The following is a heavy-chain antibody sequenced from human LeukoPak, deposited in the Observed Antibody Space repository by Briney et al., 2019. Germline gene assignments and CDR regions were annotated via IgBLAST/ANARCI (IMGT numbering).Heavy chain of an antibody. V-gene: IGHV4-4*07. CDR2: IYGGGNS. J-gene: IGHJ5*02. CDR3: ARDKSSGFHNWFDP. D-gene: IGHD3-22*01. CDR1: GGFISTYY. Sequence: SETLSLTCTVSGGFISTYYWSWIRQPAGKGLEWIGRIYGGGNSDYNPSLKSRVTMSVDTSKNQFSLKLNSATAADTAVYYCARDKSSGFHNWFDPWSQGTLVTVSS.